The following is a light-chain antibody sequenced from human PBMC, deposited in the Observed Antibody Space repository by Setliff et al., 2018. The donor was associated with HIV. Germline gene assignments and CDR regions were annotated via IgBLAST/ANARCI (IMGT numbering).Light chain of an antibody. CDR3: SSYAGSDIYV. CDR1: SSDIGNYNF. J-gene: IGLJ1*01. CDR2: DVS. V-gene: IGLV2-8*01. Sequence: QSALTQPPSASGSPGQSVTISCTGTSSDIGNYNFVSWYQQHPGKAPKLMIFDVSKRPSGVPDRFSGSESGNTASLTVSGLQADDEADYYCSSYAGSDIYVFGTGTKVTVL.